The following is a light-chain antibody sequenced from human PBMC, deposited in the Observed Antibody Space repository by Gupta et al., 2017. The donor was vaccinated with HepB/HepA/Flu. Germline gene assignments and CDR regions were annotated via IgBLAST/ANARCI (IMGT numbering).Light chain of an antibody. V-gene: IGKV3-20*01. J-gene: IGKJ2*04. CDR2: DAS. CDR1: QGVSSFS. Sequence: EIVLTQSPGTLSLSPGERATLSCRASQGVSSFSLAWYQQKPGQAPRLLMYDASSRATGIPDRFNGSGSGTDFTLTISRLEPEDFAVYYCQQFGNSPCSFGQGTRLEFK. CDR3: QQFGNSPCS.